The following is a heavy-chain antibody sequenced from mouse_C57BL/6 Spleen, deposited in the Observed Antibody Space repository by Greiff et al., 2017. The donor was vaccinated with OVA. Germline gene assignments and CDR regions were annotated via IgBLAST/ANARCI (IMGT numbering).Heavy chain of an antibody. CDR1: GFNIQDYY. Sequence: EVKVVESGAELVKPGASVKLSCTASGFNIQDYYMHWVKQRTEQGLEWLGRIDPEDGETKYAPKFQGKATITADTSSNTAYLQLSSLTSEDTAVYYCARSYYYGSEGAYWYFDVWGTGTTVTVSS. CDR3: ARSYYYGSEGAYWYFDV. J-gene: IGHJ1*03. V-gene: IGHV14-2*01. D-gene: IGHD1-1*01. CDR2: IDPEDGET.